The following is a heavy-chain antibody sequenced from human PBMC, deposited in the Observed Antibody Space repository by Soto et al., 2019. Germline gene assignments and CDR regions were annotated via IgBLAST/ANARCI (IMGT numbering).Heavy chain of an antibody. J-gene: IGHJ4*02. CDR1: GYTFTNFG. V-gene: IGHV1-18*01. CDR2: ISAYNGNT. D-gene: IGHD3-16*01. CDR3: ARGGTPIAS. Sequence: QVQLVQSGAEVKKPGASVKVSCKASGYTFTNFGISWVRQAPGQGLEWMGWISAYNGNTNYAQNFQGRVTMTTDTSTTTASMELRSLRSDDTAVYSCARGGTPIASWGQGTLVTVSS.